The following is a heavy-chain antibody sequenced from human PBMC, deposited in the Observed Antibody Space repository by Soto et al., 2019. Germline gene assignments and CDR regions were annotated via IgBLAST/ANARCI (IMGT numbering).Heavy chain of an antibody. Sequence: SVKVSCKASGGTFSSYSISWVRQAPGQGLEWMGGIIPIFGTANYAQKFQGRVTITADKSTSTAYMELSSLRSEDTAVYYCATEYSSSQGWFDPWGQGTLVTVSS. V-gene: IGHV1-69*06. J-gene: IGHJ5*02. CDR2: IIPIFGTA. CDR1: GGTFSSYS. CDR3: ATEYSSSQGWFDP. D-gene: IGHD6-6*01.